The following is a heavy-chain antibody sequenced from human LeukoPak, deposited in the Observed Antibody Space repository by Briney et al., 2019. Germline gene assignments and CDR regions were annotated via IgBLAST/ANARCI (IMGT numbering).Heavy chain of an antibody. CDR1: GFTFSSYS. Sequence: GGSLRLSCAASGFTFSSYSMNWVRQAPGKGLEWISYIDLSSSTIYYADSVKGRFTISRDNARNSVYLQMNSLRAEDTAVYYCARGHYGLDVWGQGTTVTVSS. V-gene: IGHV3-48*04. CDR2: IDLSSSTI. CDR3: ARGHYGLDV. J-gene: IGHJ6*02.